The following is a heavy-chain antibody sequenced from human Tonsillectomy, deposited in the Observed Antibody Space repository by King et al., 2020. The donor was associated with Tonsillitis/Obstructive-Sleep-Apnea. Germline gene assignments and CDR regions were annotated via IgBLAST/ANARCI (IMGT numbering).Heavy chain of an antibody. V-gene: IGHV2-70*11. CDR1: GFSLSTSGMC. Sequence: TLKESDPALVKPTQTLTLTCTFSGFSLSTSGMCVSWIRQPPGKALEWLARIDWDDDKYYSTSLKTRLTISKDTSKNQVVLTMTNMDPVDTATYYCARIRARGMITIWDPWGQGTLVTVSS. CDR3: ARIRARGMITIWDP. CDR2: IDWDDDK. J-gene: IGHJ5*02. D-gene: IGHD3-3*01.